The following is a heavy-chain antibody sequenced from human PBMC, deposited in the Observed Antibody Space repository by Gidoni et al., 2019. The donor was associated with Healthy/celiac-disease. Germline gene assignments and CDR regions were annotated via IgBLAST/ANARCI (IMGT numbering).Heavy chain of an antibody. Sequence: EVQLVESGGGLVQPGGSLSISCAASGFTFSSYAMRWVRKAPGKGMQWVSAISGSGGSTYLAASVKGRFTISRDNSKHTLYLQMNSLRAEYTAVYYFANWGIVVVPDGLDYWGQGTLVTVSS. V-gene: IGHV3-23*04. D-gene: IGHD2-2*01. CDR1: GFTFSSYA. CDR3: ANWGIVVVPDGLDY. J-gene: IGHJ4*02. CDR2: ISGSGGST.